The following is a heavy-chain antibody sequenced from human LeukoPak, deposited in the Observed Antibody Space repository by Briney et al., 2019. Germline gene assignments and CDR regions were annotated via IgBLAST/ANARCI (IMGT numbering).Heavy chain of an antibody. J-gene: IGHJ4*02. CDR2: ISDSGGST. CDR1: GITLSNYG. CDR3: SKRGVVIRVILVGFHKEAYYFES. Sequence: GGSLRLSCAVSGITLSNYGMSWVRQAPGKGLEWVAGISDSGGSTKYADSVKGRFTISRDNPKNTLYLQMNSLRAEDAAVYFCSKRGVVIRVILVGFHKEAYYFESWGQGALVTVSS. D-gene: IGHD3/OR15-3a*01. V-gene: IGHV3-23*01.